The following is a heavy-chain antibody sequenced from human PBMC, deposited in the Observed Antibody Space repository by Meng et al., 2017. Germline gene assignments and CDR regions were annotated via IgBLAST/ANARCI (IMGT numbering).Heavy chain of an antibody. V-gene: IGHV7-4-1*02. J-gene: IGHJ4*02. Sequence: ASVKVSCKASGYTFTGYYMHWVRQAPGQGLEWMGWINTNTGNPTYAQGFTGRFVFSLDTSVSTAYLQISSLKAEDTAVYYCARDRIAVAGTHLDYWGQGTLVTVSS. CDR1: GYTFTGYY. D-gene: IGHD6-19*01. CDR3: ARDRIAVAGTHLDY. CDR2: INTNTGNP.